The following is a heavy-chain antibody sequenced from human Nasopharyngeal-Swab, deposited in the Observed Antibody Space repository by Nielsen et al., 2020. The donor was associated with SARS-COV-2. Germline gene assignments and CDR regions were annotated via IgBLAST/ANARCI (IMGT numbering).Heavy chain of an antibody. CDR1: GGTFSSYA. V-gene: IGHV1-69*13. J-gene: IGHJ6*03. D-gene: IGHD6-6*01. CDR3: ARSYSSSSSSFQNGYYYMDV. Sequence: SVKVSCKASGGTFSSYAISWVRQAPGQGLEWMGGIIPIFGTANYAQKFQGRVTITADESTSTAYMELSSLRSEDTAVYYCARSYSSSSSSFQNGYYYMDVWGKETTVTISS. CDR2: IIPIFGTA.